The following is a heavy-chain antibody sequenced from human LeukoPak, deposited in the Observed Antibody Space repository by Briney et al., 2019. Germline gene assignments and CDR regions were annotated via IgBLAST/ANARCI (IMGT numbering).Heavy chain of an antibody. CDR3: ARGKVATPFDY. CDR1: GYTFTGYY. D-gene: IGHD5-12*01. V-gene: IGHV1-2*02. CDR2: INPNSGGT. J-gene: IGHJ4*02. Sequence: ASVKVSCKASGYTFTGYYMHWVRQAPGQGLEGRGWINPNSGGTDYAQKFQGRVTMTRDTSISTAYMELSRLRSDDAAVYYCARGKVATPFDYWGQGTLVTVSS.